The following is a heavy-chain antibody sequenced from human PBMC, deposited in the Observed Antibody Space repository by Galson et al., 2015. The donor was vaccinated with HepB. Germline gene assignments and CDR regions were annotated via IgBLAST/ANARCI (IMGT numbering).Heavy chain of an antibody. Sequence: SVKVSCKASGYTFTSYAMHWVRQAPGQRLEWMGWINAGNGNTKYSQKFQGRVTITRDTSASTAYMELSSLRSEDTAVYYCARDGEMATILPGLLDYWGQGTLVTVSS. J-gene: IGHJ4*02. CDR3: ARDGEMATILPGLLDY. D-gene: IGHD5-24*01. CDR2: INAGNGNT. CDR1: GYTFTSYA. V-gene: IGHV1-3*01.